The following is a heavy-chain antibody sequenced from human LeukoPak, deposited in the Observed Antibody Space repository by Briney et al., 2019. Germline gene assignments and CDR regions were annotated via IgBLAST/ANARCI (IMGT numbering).Heavy chain of an antibody. Sequence: GGSLRLSCAASGFTFSSYAMHWVRQAPGEGLEWEAVISYDGSNKYYADSVKGSFTISRDNSKTTLYLQMNSLRAEATAVYYCARDDYYDSSGYYGEFDYWGQGTLVTVSS. CDR2: ISYDGSNK. CDR1: GFTFSSYA. V-gene: IGHV3-30-3*01. CDR3: ARDDYYDSSGYYGEFDY. J-gene: IGHJ4*02. D-gene: IGHD3-22*01.